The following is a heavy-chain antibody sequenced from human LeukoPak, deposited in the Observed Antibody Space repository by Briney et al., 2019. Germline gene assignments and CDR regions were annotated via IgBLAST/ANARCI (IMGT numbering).Heavy chain of an antibody. CDR1: GFTVSSNY. Sequence: PGGSLRLSCAASGFTVSSNYMSWVRQAPGKGLEWVPLIYSGGSTYYADSVKGRFTIPRDNSKNTLYLQMNSLRAEDTAVYYCAKDRAPWIQLWWDFDYWGQGTLVTVSS. CDR3: AKDRAPWIQLWWDFDY. J-gene: IGHJ4*02. D-gene: IGHD5-18*01. V-gene: IGHV3-53*05. CDR2: IYSGGST.